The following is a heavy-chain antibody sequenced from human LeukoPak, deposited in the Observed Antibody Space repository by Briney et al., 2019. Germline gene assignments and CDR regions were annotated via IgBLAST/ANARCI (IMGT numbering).Heavy chain of an antibody. J-gene: IGHJ4*02. CDR3: ARTTSYGYYTH. CDR2: IYYSGST. Sequence: PSETLSLTCTVSDGSISGFYWSWIRQPPAKGLEWIGYIYYSGSTNYNPSLKSRVTISVDTSKTQFSLRLNSVTAADTAVYYCARTTSYGYYTHWGQGTLVTVSS. V-gene: IGHV4-59*01. D-gene: IGHD3-3*01. CDR1: DGSISGFY.